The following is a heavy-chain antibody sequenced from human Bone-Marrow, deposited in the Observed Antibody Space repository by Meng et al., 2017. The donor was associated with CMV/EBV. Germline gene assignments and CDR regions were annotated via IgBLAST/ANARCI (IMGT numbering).Heavy chain of an antibody. CDR2: ISSSGGST. Sequence: GGSLRLSCAASGFTFSSYAMSWVRQAPGKGLEWVSAISSSGGSTYYADSVKGRFTISRDNSKNTLYLQMNSLRAEDTAVYYCANRRGYGHYFDYWGQGTLVTVSS. J-gene: IGHJ4*02. D-gene: IGHD5-18*01. CDR3: ANRRGYGHYFDY. V-gene: IGHV3-23*01. CDR1: GFTFSSYA.